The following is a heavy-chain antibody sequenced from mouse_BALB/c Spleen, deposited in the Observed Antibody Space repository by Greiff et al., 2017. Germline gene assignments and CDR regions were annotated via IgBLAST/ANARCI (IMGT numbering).Heavy chain of an antibody. D-gene: IGHD2-14*01. CDR1: GYSITSDYA. V-gene: IGHV3-2*02. J-gene: IGHJ4*01. CDR3: ARYERPYAMDY. CDR2: ISYSGST. Sequence: KLVESGPGLVKPSQSLSLTCTVTGYSITSDYAWNWIRQFPGNKLEWMGYISYSGSTSYNPSLKSRISITRDTSKNQFFLQLNSVTTEDTATYYCARYERPYAMDYWGQGTSVTVSS.